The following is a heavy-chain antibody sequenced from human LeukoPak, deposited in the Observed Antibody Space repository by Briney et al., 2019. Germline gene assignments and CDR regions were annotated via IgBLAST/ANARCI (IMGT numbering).Heavy chain of an antibody. J-gene: IGHJ4*02. D-gene: IGHD3-22*01. CDR1: GGSISSNSYY. Sequence: PSETLSLTCTVSGGSISSNSYYWGWIRPPPGKGLEWIGSIYYSGSTYYNPSLKSRVTISVDTYKNQFSLMLSSVTAADTAVYYCAGRPDYYDSSYYYQEGDYWGQGTLVTVSS. CDR2: IYYSGST. CDR3: AGRPDYYDSSYYYQEGDY. V-gene: IGHV4-39*01.